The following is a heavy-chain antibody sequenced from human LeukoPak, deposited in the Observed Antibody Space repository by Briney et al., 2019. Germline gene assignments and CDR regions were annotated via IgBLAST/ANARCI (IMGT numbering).Heavy chain of an antibody. CDR2: IIPIFGTA. J-gene: IGHJ5*02. D-gene: IGHD3-3*01. Sequence: SVKVSCKASGGTFSSCAISWVRQAPGQGLEWMGGIIPIFGTANYAQKFQGRVTITADESTSTAYMELSSLRSEDTAVYYCARGPSYYDFWSGYSNWFDPWGQGTLVTVSS. CDR1: GGTFSSCA. CDR3: ARGPSYYDFWSGYSNWFDP. V-gene: IGHV1-69*13.